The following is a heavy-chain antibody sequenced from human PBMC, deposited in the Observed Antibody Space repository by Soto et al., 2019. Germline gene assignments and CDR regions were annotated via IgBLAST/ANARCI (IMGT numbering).Heavy chain of an antibody. CDR2: INAGNGNT. V-gene: IGHV1-3*01. D-gene: IGHD2-2*01. Sequence: ASVKVSCKASGYTFSSYAMHWVRQAPGQRLERMGWINAGNGNTKYSQKFQGRVTITRDTSASTAYMELSSLRSEDTAVYYCAREPEGYCSSTSCYHWFDPWGQGTLVTVSS. CDR3: AREPEGYCSSTSCYHWFDP. J-gene: IGHJ5*02. CDR1: GYTFSSYA.